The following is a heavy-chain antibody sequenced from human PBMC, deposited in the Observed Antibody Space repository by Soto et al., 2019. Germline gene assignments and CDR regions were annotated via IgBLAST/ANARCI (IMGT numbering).Heavy chain of an antibody. V-gene: IGHV4-39*01. CDR3: ARHGKSIAVAGDY. J-gene: IGHJ4*02. CDR2: IYYSGST. CDR1: GGSISSSSYY. Sequence: TLSLTCTVSGGSISSSSYYWGWIRQPPGKGLEWIGSIYYSGSTYYNPSLKSRVTISVDTSKNQFSLKLSSVTAADTAVYYCARHGKSIAVAGDYWGQGTLVTVSS. D-gene: IGHD6-19*01.